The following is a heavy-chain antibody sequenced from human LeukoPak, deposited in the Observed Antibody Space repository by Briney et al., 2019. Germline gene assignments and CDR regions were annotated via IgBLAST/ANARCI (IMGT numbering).Heavy chain of an antibody. J-gene: IGHJ5*02. V-gene: IGHV3-7*01. CDR3: ASAGIVVGRVNWFDP. D-gene: IGHD3-22*01. CDR1: GFSFRNYW. Sequence: GGSLRLSCAASGFSFRNYWMGWVRQAPGKGLEWVANTKPDGSAEYYADSVRGRFTASRDNANNLLYLQMNRLRAEDTAVYYCASAGIVVGRVNWFDPWGQGTLVTVSS. CDR2: TKPDGSAE.